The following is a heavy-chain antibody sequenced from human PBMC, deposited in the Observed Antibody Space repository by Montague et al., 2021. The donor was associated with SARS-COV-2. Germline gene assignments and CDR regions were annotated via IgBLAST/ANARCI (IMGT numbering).Heavy chain of an antibody. CDR1: GFTFSSYS. CDR2: ISSSSSYI. Sequence: SLRLSCPASGFTFSSYSMNWVRQAPGKGLEWVSSISSSSSYIYYADSVKGRFTISRDNAKNSLYLQMNSLRAEDTAVYYCVRPRYIAAAGPEYFQHWGQGTLVTVSS. D-gene: IGHD6-13*01. V-gene: IGHV3-21*01. CDR3: VRPRYIAAAGPEYFQH. J-gene: IGHJ1*01.